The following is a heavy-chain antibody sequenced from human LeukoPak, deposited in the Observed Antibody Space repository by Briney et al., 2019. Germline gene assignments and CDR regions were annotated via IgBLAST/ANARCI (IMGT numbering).Heavy chain of an antibody. CDR2: IYTSGST. V-gene: IGHV4-4*07. Sequence: PSETLSLTCTVSGGSISSYYWSWIRQPAGKGLEWIGRIYTSGSTNYNPSLKSRVTMSVDTSKNQFSLKLSSVTAADTAVYYCARDNYDILTGYYYFDYWGQGTLVTVSS. CDR3: ARDNYDILTGYYYFDY. J-gene: IGHJ4*02. D-gene: IGHD3-9*01. CDR1: GGSISSYY.